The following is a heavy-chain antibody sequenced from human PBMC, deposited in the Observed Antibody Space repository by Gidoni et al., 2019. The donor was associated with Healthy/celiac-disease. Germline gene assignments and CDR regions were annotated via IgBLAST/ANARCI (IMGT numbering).Heavy chain of an antibody. CDR3: ARIRFLEWLVHFDY. CDR2: IYYSGST. D-gene: IGHD3-3*01. J-gene: IGHJ4*02. CDR1: GGSISSSRYY. Sequence: QLQLQESGPGLVKPSETLSLTCTVSGGSISSSRYYWGWIRQPPGKGLEWIGSIYYSGSTYYNPSLKSRVTISVDTSKNQFSLKLSSVTAADTAVYYCARIRFLEWLVHFDYWGQGTLVTVSS. V-gene: IGHV4-39*01.